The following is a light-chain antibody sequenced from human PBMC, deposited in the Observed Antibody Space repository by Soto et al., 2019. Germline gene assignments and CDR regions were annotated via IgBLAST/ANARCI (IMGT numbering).Light chain of an antibody. CDR2: DVR. V-gene: IGLV2-14*01. J-gene: IGLJ1*01. CDR3: CSYTTSTTYV. CDR1: SSDVGGYSS. Sequence: QSVLTQPASVSGSPGQSITISCTGTSSDVGGYSSVSWYQHHPDTPPRLIIYDVRSRPSGVSNRFSGSQSANTAFLTISGLQAGGEADYYCCSYTTSTTYVFGTGTKVTVL.